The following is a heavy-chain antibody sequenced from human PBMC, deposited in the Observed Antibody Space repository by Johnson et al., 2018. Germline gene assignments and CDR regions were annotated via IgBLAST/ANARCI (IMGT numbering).Heavy chain of an antibody. V-gene: IGHV4-34*01. J-gene: IGHJ3*02. CDR1: GGSFSGYY. CDR3: ARVDYSGADYDAFDI. Sequence: QVQLQQWGAGLVKPSETLSLTCAVYGGSFSGYYWSWIRQPPGKGLEWIGETNNSGSSNYNPSLKSRVTISVDTSNKQFSLTLSSVTAADTAIYYCARVDYSGADYDAFDIWGQGTMVTVSS. CDR2: TNNSGSS. D-gene: IGHD1-26*01.